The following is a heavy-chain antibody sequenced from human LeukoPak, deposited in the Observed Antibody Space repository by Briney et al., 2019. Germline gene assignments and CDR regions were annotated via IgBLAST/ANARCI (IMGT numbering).Heavy chain of an antibody. V-gene: IGHV3-30*03. Sequence: GRPLRLSCAASGFTFSGSGMHWVRQAPGKGLEWVATISYDGTSKYYAGSMKGRFTISRDKSKNTLYLQMNSLTAEDTAVYYCATTLTTYLDYWGHGTLVTVSS. CDR3: ATTLTTYLDY. CDR1: GFTFSGSG. D-gene: IGHD4-11*01. CDR2: ISYDGTSK. J-gene: IGHJ4*01.